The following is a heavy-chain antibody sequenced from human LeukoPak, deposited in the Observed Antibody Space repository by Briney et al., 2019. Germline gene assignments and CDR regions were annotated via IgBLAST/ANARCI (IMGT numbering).Heavy chain of an antibody. V-gene: IGHV3-30-3*01. J-gene: IGHJ4*02. CDR3: ARDGSFRVYDSSGYDYFDY. D-gene: IGHD3-22*01. CDR2: ISYDGSNK. CDR1: GFTFSSYA. Sequence: GGSLRLSCAASGFTFSSYAMHWVRQAPGKGLEWVAVISYDGSNKYYADSVKGRFTISRDNSKNTLYLQMNSLRAEDTAVYYCARDGSFRVYDSSGYDYFDYWGQGTLVTVSS.